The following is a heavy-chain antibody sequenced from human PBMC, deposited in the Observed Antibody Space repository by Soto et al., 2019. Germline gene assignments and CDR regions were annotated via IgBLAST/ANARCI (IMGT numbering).Heavy chain of an antibody. CDR3: ARERPDGSRLDP. D-gene: IGHD6-13*01. Sequence: SETLSLTCAVYGGSFSGYYWTWIRQPPGTGLEWIGEINHSGSTNYNPSLKSRVTISVDTSRNQFSLKLTSVTAADTAVYYCARERPDGSRLDPWGQGTLVTVSS. J-gene: IGHJ5*02. CDR2: INHSGST. V-gene: IGHV4-34*01. CDR1: GGSFSGYY.